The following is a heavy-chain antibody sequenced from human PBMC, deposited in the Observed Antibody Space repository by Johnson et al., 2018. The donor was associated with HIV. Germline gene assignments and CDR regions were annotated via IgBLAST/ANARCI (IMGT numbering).Heavy chain of an antibody. Sequence: QVQLVESGGGVVQPGGSLRLSCAASGFTFADYGMHWVRQPPGKGLEWVAFIAHDESITHYADSVKGRFTMSRDISKNTLYLQMNSLRAEDTAVYYCAKDEEGYCSGGSGYANAFDIWGQGTMVTVSS. CDR1: GFTFADYG. CDR3: AKDEEGYCSGGSGYANAFDI. V-gene: IGHV3-30*02. D-gene: IGHD2-15*01. CDR2: IAHDESIT. J-gene: IGHJ3*02.